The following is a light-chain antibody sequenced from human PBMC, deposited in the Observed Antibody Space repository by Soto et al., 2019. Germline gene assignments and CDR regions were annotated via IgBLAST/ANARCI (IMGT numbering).Light chain of an antibody. V-gene: IGKV3-15*01. J-gene: IGKJ4*01. Sequence: EIVMTQSPSTLSVSPWERCTLSVRASESISSNLAWYQQKPGQAPRLLIYDASTRATVIPARLSGSGSGTEFTLTISSLQSEDFAVYYCQQFNNWPLTFGGGTKVDIK. CDR2: DAS. CDR1: ESISSN. CDR3: QQFNNWPLT.